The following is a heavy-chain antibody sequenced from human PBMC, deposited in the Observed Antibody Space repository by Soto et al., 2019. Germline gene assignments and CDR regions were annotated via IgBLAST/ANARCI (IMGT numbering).Heavy chain of an antibody. V-gene: IGHV5-51*01. J-gene: IGHJ3*02. CDR2: IYPGDSDT. D-gene: IGHD3-3*01. CDR1: GYSFTSYW. Sequence: GESLKISCKGSGYSFTSYWIGWVRQMPGKGLEWRGIIYPGDSDTRYSPSFQGQVTISADKSISTAYLQWSSLKASDTAMYYCARLGADWSGPTAGAFDIWGQGTMVTVSS. CDR3: ARLGADWSGPTAGAFDI.